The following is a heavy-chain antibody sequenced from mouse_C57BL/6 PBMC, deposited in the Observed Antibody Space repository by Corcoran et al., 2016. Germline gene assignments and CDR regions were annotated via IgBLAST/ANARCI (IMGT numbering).Heavy chain of an antibody. J-gene: IGHJ2*01. Sequence: EVQLQQSGPELVKPGASVKISCKASGYTFTDYYMNWVKQSHGKSLEWIGDINPNNGGTSYNQKFKGKATLTVDKSSSTAYMELRSLTSEDSAVYYCERRPSITTVVAHYCDYWGQGTTLTVSA. CDR1: GYTFTDYY. CDR3: ERRPSITTVVAHYCDY. CDR2: INPNNGGT. V-gene: IGHV1-26*01. D-gene: IGHD1-1*01.